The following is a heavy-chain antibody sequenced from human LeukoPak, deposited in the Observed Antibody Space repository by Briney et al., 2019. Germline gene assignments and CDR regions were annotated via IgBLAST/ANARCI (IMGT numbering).Heavy chain of an antibody. J-gene: IGHJ6*03. Sequence: GASVKVSCKASGYTFTGYYMHWVRQAPGQGLEWMGWINPNSGGTNYAQKFQGRVTMTRDTSISTAYMEVSRLRPDDTAVYYCARGTLGSSSSGYYYYMDVWGKGTTVTVSS. D-gene: IGHD6-6*01. CDR2: INPNSGGT. V-gene: IGHV1-2*02. CDR1: GYTFTGYY. CDR3: ARGTLGSSSSGYYYYMDV.